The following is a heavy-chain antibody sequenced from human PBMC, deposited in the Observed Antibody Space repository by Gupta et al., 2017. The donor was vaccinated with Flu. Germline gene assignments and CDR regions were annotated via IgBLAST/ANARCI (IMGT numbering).Heavy chain of an antibody. Sequence: GRVCLSRIRSDHRSASYADSVKGRFTISRDNAKNTLYLQMNSLRAEDTAVSYCARDGPGGCRGRSCYSWVDPWGQGPLVPV. CDR3: ARDGPGGCRGRSCYSWVDP. CDR2: IRSDHRSA. V-gene: IGHV3-74*01. D-gene: IGHD2-15*01. J-gene: IGHJ5*02.